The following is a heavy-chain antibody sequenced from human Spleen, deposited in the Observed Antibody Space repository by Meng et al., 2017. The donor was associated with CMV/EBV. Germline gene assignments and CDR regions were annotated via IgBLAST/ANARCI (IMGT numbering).Heavy chain of an antibody. CDR1: GFTFSSYA. V-gene: IGHV3-30-3*01. CDR2: ISYDGSTK. CDR3: ARPTLYSYGFRTNHYYGMDV. Sequence: GGSLRLSCAASGFTFSSYAMHWVRQAPGKGLEWVAVISYDGSTKYYADSVKGRFTISRDNSKNAPYLQMNSLRVEDTAVYNCARPTLYSYGFRTNHYYGMDVWGQGTTVTVSS. D-gene: IGHD5-18*01. J-gene: IGHJ6*02.